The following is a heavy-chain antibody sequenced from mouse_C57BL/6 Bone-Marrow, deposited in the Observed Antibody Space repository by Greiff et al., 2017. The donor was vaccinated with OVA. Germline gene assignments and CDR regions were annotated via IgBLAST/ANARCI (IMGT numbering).Heavy chain of an antibody. J-gene: IGHJ2*01. CDR2: IDPSDSYT. CDR3: ARSYYGNYLDY. CDR1: GYTFTSYW. D-gene: IGHD2-1*01. Sequence: QVQLKQPGAELVKPGASVKLSCKASGYTFTSYWMQWVKQRPGQGLEWIGEIDPSDSYTNYNQKFKGKATLTVDTSSSTAYMQLSSLTSEDSAVDYCARSYYGNYLDYWGQGTTLTVSS. V-gene: IGHV1-50*01.